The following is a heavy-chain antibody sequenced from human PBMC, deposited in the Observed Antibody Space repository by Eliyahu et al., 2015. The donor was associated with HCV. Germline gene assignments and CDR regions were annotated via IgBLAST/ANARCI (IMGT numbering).Heavy chain of an antibody. CDR1: GFTFSSYW. V-gene: IGHV3-7*01. Sequence: GSLRLSCAASGFTFSSYWMSWVRQSPGKGLEWVANIKQDGGDKYYVDSVKGRFTISRDNARNSLYLQMNSLRAEDTAVYYCARGGYYFVWGQGTLVTVSS. J-gene: IGHJ4*02. CDR2: IKQDGGDK. D-gene: IGHD1-26*01. CDR3: ARGGYYFV.